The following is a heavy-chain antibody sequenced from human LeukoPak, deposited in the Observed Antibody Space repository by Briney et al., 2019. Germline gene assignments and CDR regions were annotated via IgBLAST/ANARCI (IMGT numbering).Heavy chain of an antibody. CDR2: IYYSGST. CDR1: GGSISSYY. Sequence: PSETLSLTCTVSGGSISSYYWSWIRQPPGKGLEWIGYIYYSGSTNYNPSLKSRVTISVDTSKNQFSLKLSSVTAADTAVYYCARGVRITMVRGGKYNWFDPWGQGTLVTVSS. J-gene: IGHJ5*02. D-gene: IGHD3-10*01. CDR3: ARGVRITMVRGGKYNWFDP. V-gene: IGHV4-59*01.